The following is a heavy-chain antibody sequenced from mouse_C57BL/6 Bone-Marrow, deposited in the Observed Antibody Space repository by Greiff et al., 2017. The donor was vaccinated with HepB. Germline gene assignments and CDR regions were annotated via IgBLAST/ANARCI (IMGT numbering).Heavy chain of an antibody. CDR2: IYPRSGNT. D-gene: IGHD2-1*01. V-gene: IGHV1-81*01. CDR1: GYTFTSYG. J-gene: IGHJ4*01. CDR3: ARSWVFYSLMDY. Sequence: QVQLKESGAELARPGASVKLSCKASGYTFTSYGISWVKQRTGQGLEWIGEIYPRSGNTYYNEKFKGKATLTADKSSSTAYMELRSLTSEDSAVYFCARSWVFYSLMDYWGQGTSVTVSS.